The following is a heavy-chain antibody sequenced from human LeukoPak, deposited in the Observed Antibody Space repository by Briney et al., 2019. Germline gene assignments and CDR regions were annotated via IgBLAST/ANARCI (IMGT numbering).Heavy chain of an antibody. CDR3: ARHLDWGWDF. D-gene: IGHD3/OR15-3a*01. V-gene: IGHV3-7*01. CDR1: GSTFSDYY. Sequence: PGGSLRLSCAASGSTFSDYYMSWIRQAPGKGLEWVTNVNPDGSDKYYLDSVKGRFTISIDNAKNSLYLQMNSRRVDDTAVYYWARHLDWGWDFWGRGTLVSVSS. J-gene: IGHJ4*02. CDR2: VNPDGSDK.